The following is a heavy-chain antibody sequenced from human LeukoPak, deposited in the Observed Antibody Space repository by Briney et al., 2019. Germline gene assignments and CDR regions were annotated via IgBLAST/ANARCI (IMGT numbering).Heavy chain of an antibody. Sequence: SETLSLTCSVSDGSINSYYWNWIRRPPGKGLEWIGYIYYNGNTNYSPSLKSRVTMSVDTSKNLFSLKVSSVTAADTAVYYCARGRGRFDPWGQGTLVTVSS. V-gene: IGHV4-59*12. CDR1: DGSINSYY. CDR2: IYYNGNT. D-gene: IGHD3-10*01. J-gene: IGHJ5*02. CDR3: ARGRGRFDP.